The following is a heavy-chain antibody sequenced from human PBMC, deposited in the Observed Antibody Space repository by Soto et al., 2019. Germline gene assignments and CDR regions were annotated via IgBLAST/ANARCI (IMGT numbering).Heavy chain of an antibody. CDR3: ARDPAGYSGYDASLDY. Sequence: QVQLVESGGGVVQPGRSLRLSCAASGFTFSSYAMHWVRQAPGKGLEWVAVISYDGSNKYYADSVKGRFTISRDNSKNPLYLQMNSLRAEDTAVYYCARDPAGYSGYDASLDYWGQGTLVTVSS. J-gene: IGHJ4*02. D-gene: IGHD5-12*01. V-gene: IGHV3-30-3*01. CDR1: GFTFSSYA. CDR2: ISYDGSNK.